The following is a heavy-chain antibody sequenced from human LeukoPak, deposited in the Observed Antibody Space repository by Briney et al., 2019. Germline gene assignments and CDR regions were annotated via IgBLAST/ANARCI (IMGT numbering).Heavy chain of an antibody. D-gene: IGHD2-15*01. Sequence: GASVKVSCKASGYTFTSYGISWVRQAPGQGLEWMGGFDPEDGKTIYAQKFQGRVTMTEDTSTDTAYMELSSLRSEDTAVYYCATDGGYCSGGSCYNWFDPWGQGTLVTVSS. CDR3: ATDGGYCSGGSCYNWFDP. J-gene: IGHJ5*02. V-gene: IGHV1-24*01. CDR2: FDPEDGKT. CDR1: GYTFTSYG.